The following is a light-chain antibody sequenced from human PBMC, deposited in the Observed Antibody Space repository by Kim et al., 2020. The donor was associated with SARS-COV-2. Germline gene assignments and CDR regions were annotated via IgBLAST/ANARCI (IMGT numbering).Light chain of an antibody. CDR3: SSYTTSSTLI. CDR2: GVT. Sequence: GQSITVSCTGGSSDVGDYNFVSWYQHHPGKAPKLIIYGVTQRPLGISPRFSGSKSGNTAFLTISGLQADDEADYHCSSYTTSSTLIFGGGTQLTVL. J-gene: IGLJ2*01. CDR1: SSDVGDYNF. V-gene: IGLV2-14*03.